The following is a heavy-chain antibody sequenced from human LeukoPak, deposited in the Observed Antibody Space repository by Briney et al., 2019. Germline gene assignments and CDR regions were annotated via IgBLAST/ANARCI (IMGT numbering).Heavy chain of an antibody. J-gene: IGHJ5*02. CDR3: ARLKGPMYYYGSGSYYNVGWFDP. CDR2: IYHSGST. Sequence: PSETLSLTCTVSGYSISSGYYWGWIRQPPGKGLEWIGSIYHSGSTNYNPSLKSRVTISVDTSKNQFSLKLSSVTAADTAVYYCARLKGPMYYYGSGSYYNVGWFDPWGQGTLVTVSS. V-gene: IGHV4-38-2*02. D-gene: IGHD3-10*01. CDR1: GYSISSGYY.